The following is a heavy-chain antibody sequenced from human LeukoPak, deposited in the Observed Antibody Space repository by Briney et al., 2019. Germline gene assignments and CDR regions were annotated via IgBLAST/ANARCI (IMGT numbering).Heavy chain of an antibody. CDR3: AKDQGYDILTGYYKRALGFDY. V-gene: IGHV3-23*01. J-gene: IGHJ4*02. D-gene: IGHD3-9*01. CDR2: ISGSGGST. CDR1: GFTFSSYA. Sequence: GGSLRLSCAASGFTFSSYAMSWVRQAPGKGLEWVSAISGSGGSTYSADSVKGRFTISRDNSKNTLYLQMNSLRAEDTAVYYCAKDQGYDILTGYYKRALGFDYWGQGTLVTVSS.